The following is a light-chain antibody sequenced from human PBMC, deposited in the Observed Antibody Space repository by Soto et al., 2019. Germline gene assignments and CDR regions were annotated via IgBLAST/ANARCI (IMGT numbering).Light chain of an antibody. V-gene: IGKV1-13*02. CDR2: DAS. Sequence: AIQLTQSPSSLSASVGDRVTITCRASQGISNALAWYQQKPGEPPKLLIFDASTLESGVPSRFSGSGSGTDFSLTITSLQPEDSATYYCQQFNSWPLTFGGGT. CDR3: QQFNSWPLT. J-gene: IGKJ4*01. CDR1: QGISNA.